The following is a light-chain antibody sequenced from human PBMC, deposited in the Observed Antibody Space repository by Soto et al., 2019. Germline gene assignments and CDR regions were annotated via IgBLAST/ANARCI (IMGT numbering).Light chain of an antibody. V-gene: IGKV1-5*01. Sequence: DIQMTQSPSTLSASVGDRVTITCRASQSFSSWLAWYQQKPGKAPKLLIYDASSLESGVPSRFSGSGSGTEFTLTISSLQPDDFATYYCQQYNSYPRTFGGGTKVEIK. J-gene: IGKJ4*01. CDR2: DAS. CDR1: QSFSSW. CDR3: QQYNSYPRT.